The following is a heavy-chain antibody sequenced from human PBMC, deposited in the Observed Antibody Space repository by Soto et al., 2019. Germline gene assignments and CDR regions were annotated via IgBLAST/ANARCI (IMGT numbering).Heavy chain of an antibody. CDR2: ISVTPGIT. CDR3: SKWSGYGDL. Sequence: EMQLLESGGDLVQPGGSLRLSCAASGFTMSTYSVTWVRQAPGKGLEWVSGISVTPGITFYADSVKGRFTISRDSSNNAVYLQMNSLRAEDTAMYFCSKWSGYGDLWGQGTLVTVSS. J-gene: IGHJ4*02. V-gene: IGHV3-23*01. D-gene: IGHD5-12*01. CDR1: GFTMSTYS.